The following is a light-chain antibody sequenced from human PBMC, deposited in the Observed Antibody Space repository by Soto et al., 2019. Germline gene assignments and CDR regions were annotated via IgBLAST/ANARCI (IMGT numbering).Light chain of an antibody. CDR2: YDS. CDR1: NIGSKS. J-gene: IGLJ2*01. CDR3: QVWDSSSDRDVV. Sequence: SYELTQPPSVSVAPGKTARITCGGNNIGSKSVHWYQQKPGQAPVLVIYYDSDRPSGIPERFSGSNSRNTAPLTISRVEAGDEADYYCQVWDSSSDRDVVFGGGTKLTVL. V-gene: IGLV3-21*04.